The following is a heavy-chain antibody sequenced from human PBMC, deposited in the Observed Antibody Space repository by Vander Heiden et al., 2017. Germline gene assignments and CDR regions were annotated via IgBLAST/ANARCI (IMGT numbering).Heavy chain of an antibody. D-gene: IGHD6-19*01. CDR1: GFTFRSYS. J-gene: IGHJ6*02. CDR2: ISSSSSYI. V-gene: IGHV3-21*01. CDR3: ARVPIAVAARYYYYGMDV. Sequence: EVQLVESGGVLVKPGGSLRLSWAASGFTFRSYSMNWVRQAPGKGLEWVSSISSSSSYIYYEDSVKGRVTISRDKAKNSLYLQMNSLRAEETAVYYCARVPIAVAARYYYYGMDVWGQGTTVTVSS.